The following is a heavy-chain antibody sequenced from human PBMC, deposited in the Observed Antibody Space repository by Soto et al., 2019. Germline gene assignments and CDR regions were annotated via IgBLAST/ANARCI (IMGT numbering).Heavy chain of an antibody. Sequence: SETLSLTCTVSGASISSSYWSWIRQPPGKGLEWIGYIFHSGTTDYNPSLKSRVTISVDTSKNQFSLNLSSLTTADTAVYFCARGGNRYSRTWSGVGGFHYWGPAPLRAVS. CDR3: ARGGNRYSRTWSGVGGFHY. CDR1: GASISSSY. J-gene: IGHJ4*02. V-gene: IGHV4-59*01. CDR2: IFHSGTT. D-gene: IGHD5-12*01.